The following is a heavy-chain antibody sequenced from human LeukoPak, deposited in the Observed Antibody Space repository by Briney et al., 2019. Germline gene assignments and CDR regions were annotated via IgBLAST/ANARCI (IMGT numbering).Heavy chain of an antibody. Sequence: SETLSLTCAVYGGSFSGYYWSWIRQPPGKGLEWIGEINHSGSTNYNPSLKSRVTISVDTSKNQFSLKLSSVTAADTAVYYCARGSRYLGYCSSTSCYRERYNWFDPWGQGTLVTVS. V-gene: IGHV4-34*01. J-gene: IGHJ5*02. CDR3: ARGSRYLGYCSSTSCYRERYNWFDP. D-gene: IGHD2-2*01. CDR1: GGSFSGYY. CDR2: INHSGST.